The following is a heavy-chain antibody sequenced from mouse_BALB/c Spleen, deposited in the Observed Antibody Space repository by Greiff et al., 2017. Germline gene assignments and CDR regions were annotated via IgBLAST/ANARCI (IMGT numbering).Heavy chain of an antibody. Sequence: EVQLVESGGDLVKPGGSLKLSCAASGFTFSSYGMSWVRQTPDKRLEWVATISSGGSYTYYPDSVKGRFTISRDNAKNTLYLQMSSLKSEDTAMYYCASLTTVVATGAMDYWGQGTSVTVSS. CDR2: ISSGGSYT. CDR1: GFTFSSYG. V-gene: IGHV5-6*01. CDR3: ASLTTVVATGAMDY. J-gene: IGHJ4*01. D-gene: IGHD1-1*01.